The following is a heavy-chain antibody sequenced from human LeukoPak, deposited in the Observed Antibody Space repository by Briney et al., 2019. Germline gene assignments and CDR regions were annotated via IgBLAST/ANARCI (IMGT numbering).Heavy chain of an antibody. CDR3: ARTWIQTPPLEY. D-gene: IGHD5-18*01. Sequence: GGSLTLSCAASGFTFSRYAMHWVRQAPGKGLQWVAVISYDGSIKDYADSVKGRFTISGDNSKNTLYLQMNSLRAEDTAVYYCARTWIQTPPLEYWGQGTLVTVSS. CDR1: GFTFSRYA. J-gene: IGHJ4*02. V-gene: IGHV3-30*04. CDR2: ISYDGSIK.